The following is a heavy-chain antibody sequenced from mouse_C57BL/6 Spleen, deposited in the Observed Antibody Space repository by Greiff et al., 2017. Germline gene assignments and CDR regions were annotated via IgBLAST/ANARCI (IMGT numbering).Heavy chain of an antibody. V-gene: IGHV1-50*01. CDR2: IDPSDSYT. J-gene: IGHJ3*01. D-gene: IGHD1-1*01. CDR1: GYTFTSYW. Sequence: VQLQQPGAELVKPGASVKLSCKASGYTFTSYWMQWVKQRPGQGLEWIGEIDPSDSYTNYNQKFKGKATLTVDTSSSTAYMQLSSLTSEDSAVYYCGRGYCGSSYRFACWGQGTLVTVSA. CDR3: GRGYCGSSYRFAC.